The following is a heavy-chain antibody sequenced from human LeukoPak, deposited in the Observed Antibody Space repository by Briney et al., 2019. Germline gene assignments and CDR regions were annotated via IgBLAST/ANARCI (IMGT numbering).Heavy chain of an antibody. V-gene: IGHV1-18*01. CDR1: GYTFTSYG. CDR2: ISAYDGNT. D-gene: IGHD1-26*01. Sequence: ASVKASCKASGYTFTSYGISWVRQAPGQGLEWMGWISAYDGNTNYAQKLQGRVTMTTDTSTSTAYMELRSLRSDDTAVYYCARDRIVGATTTSEFDYWGQGTLVTVSS. J-gene: IGHJ4*02. CDR3: ARDRIVGATTTSEFDY.